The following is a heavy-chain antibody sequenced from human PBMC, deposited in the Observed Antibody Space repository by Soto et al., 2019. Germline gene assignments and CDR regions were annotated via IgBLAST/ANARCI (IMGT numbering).Heavy chain of an antibody. CDR3: AREGAAAGRGYYYYYGMDV. CDR2: TYYRSKWYN. Sequence: SQTLSLTCAISGDSVSSNSAAWNWIRQSPSRGLEWLGRTYYRSKWYNDYAVSVKSRITINPDTSKNQFSLQLNSVTPEDTAVYYCAREGAAAGRGYYYYYGMDVWGRVTTGTVSS. CDR1: GDSVSSNSAA. J-gene: IGHJ6*02. D-gene: IGHD6-13*01. V-gene: IGHV6-1*01.